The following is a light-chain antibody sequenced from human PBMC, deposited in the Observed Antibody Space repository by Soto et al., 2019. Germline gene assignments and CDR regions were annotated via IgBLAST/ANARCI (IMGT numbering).Light chain of an antibody. J-gene: IGLJ1*01. CDR2: EVS. CDR1: SSDVGSYNL. Sequence: QSALTQPASVSGSPRQSITISCTGTSSDVGSYNLVSWYQQHPGKAPKLMIYEVSKRPSGVSNRFSGSKSGNTASLTISGLQAEDEADYYCCSYAGSSTFAFYVFGTGTRSPS. CDR3: CSYAGSSTFAFYV. V-gene: IGLV2-23*02.